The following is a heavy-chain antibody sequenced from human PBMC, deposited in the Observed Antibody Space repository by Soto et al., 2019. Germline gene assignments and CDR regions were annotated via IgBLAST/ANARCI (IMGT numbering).Heavy chain of an antibody. D-gene: IGHD1-26*01. CDR2: INRSGST. J-gene: IGHJ5*02. V-gene: IGHV4-34*01. CDR1: GGSFSGYY. CDR3: ARGLWELRFDP. Sequence: PSETLSLTCAVYGGSFSGYYWSWIRQPPGKGLEWIGEINRSGSTNYNPSLKSRVTISVDTSKNQFSLKLSSVTAADTAVYFCARGLWELRFDPWGQGTLVTVSS.